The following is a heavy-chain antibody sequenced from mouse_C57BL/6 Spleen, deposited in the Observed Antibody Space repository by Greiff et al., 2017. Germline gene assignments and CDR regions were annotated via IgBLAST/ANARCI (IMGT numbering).Heavy chain of an antibody. Sequence: VKLQQSGAELARPGASVKLSCKASGYTFTSYGISWVKQRTGQGLEWIGEIYPRSGNTYYNEKFKGKATLTADKSSSTAYMELRSLTSEDSAVDFCARGTHYYGRSPYYYAMDYWGQGTSVTVST. CDR1: GYTFTSYG. CDR2: IYPRSGNT. D-gene: IGHD1-1*01. CDR3: ARGTHYYGRSPYYYAMDY. J-gene: IGHJ4*01. V-gene: IGHV1-81*01.